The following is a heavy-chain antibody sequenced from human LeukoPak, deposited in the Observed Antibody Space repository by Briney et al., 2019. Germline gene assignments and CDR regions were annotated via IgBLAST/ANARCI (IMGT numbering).Heavy chain of an antibody. CDR3: ARNVRQFNWFDP. CDR2: IYHSGST. J-gene: IGHJ5*02. V-gene: IGHV4-30-2*01. CDR1: GGSISSGGYS. Sequence: SETLSLTCAVSGGSISSGGYSWSWIRQPPGKGLEWIGYIYHSGSTYYNPSLKSRVTISVDRSKNQFSLKLSSVTAADTAVYYCARNVRQFNWFDPWGQGTLVTVSS. D-gene: IGHD2/OR15-2a*01.